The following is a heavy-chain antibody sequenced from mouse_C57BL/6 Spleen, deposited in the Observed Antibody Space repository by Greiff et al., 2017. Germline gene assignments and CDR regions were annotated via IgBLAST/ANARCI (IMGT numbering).Heavy chain of an antibody. Sequence: QVQLQQPGAELVKPGASVKMSCKASGYTFTSYWITWVKQRPGQGLEWIGDIYPGSGSTNYNEKFKSKATLTVDTSSSTAYMQLSSLTSEDSAVYYCERRYGSSYTWFAYWGQGTLVTVSA. D-gene: IGHD1-1*01. J-gene: IGHJ3*01. V-gene: IGHV1-55*01. CDR3: ERRYGSSYTWFAY. CDR1: GYTFTSYW. CDR2: IYPGSGST.